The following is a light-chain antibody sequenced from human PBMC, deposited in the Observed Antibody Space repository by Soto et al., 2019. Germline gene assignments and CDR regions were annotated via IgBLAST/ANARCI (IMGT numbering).Light chain of an antibody. CDR1: SSDVGGYNF. Sequence: QSALTQPRSVSGSPGQSVTISCTGTSSDVGGYNFVSWYQQHPGKAPKLMIYDVNKRPSGVPGRFSGSKSGNTASLTISGLQAEDESYYYGCAYAGTYTHYVFGAVTKFTGL. V-gene: IGLV2-11*01. CDR3: CAYAGTYTHYV. J-gene: IGLJ1*01. CDR2: DVN.